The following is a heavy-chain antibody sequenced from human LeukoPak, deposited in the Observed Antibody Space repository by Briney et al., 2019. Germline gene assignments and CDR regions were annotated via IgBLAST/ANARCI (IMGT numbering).Heavy chain of an antibody. V-gene: IGHV4-4*07. CDR2: IYTSGST. D-gene: IGHD3-22*01. CDR3: ARVNYYDSSGYGYMDA. CDR1: GGSISSYY. Sequence: SETLSLTWTVSGGSISSYYWSWIRQPAGKGLEWIGRIYTSGSTNYNPSLKSRVTMSVDTSKNQFSLKLSSVTAADTAVYYCARVNYYDSSGYGYMDAWGKGTTVTVSS. J-gene: IGHJ6*03.